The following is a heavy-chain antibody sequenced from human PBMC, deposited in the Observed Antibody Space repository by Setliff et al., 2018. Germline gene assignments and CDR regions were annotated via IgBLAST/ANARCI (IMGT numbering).Heavy chain of an antibody. Sequence: PSETLSLTCNVSGDSMNDNHWTWIRQPPGKGLEWIGYIYTSGGTNYNPSLKSRVTISVDMSKNQFSLKLSSVIAADTTVYYCARGVSSVSWTPRYWGRGILVTVSS. CDR1: GDSMNDNH. CDR3: ARGVSSVSWTPRY. J-gene: IGHJ4*02. CDR2: IYTSGGT. V-gene: IGHV4-4*08. D-gene: IGHD6-19*01.